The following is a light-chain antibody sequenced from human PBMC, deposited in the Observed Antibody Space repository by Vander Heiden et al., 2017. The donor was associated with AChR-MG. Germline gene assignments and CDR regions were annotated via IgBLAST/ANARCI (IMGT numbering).Light chain of an antibody. J-gene: IGKJ1*01. Sequence: DIQMTQSPSSLSASIGDRVTIPCRASQSISTYLNWYQQKPGKAPKVLIYGASSLQSGVPSRFSGSGSGTDFILTISRLQPEDFATYYCQQRDGTPRTFGQGTKVEVK. CDR2: GAS. CDR3: QQRDGTPRT. V-gene: IGKV1-39*01. CDR1: QSISTY.